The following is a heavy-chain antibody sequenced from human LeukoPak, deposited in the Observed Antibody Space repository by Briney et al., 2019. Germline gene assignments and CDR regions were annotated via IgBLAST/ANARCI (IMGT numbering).Heavy chain of an antibody. D-gene: IGHD6-6*01. V-gene: IGHV1-8*03. J-gene: IGHJ6*04. CDR1: GYTFTSYD. CDR2: MNPNSGNT. CDR3: ARGIAARALDV. Sequence: GASVKVSCKASGYTFTSYDINWVRQATGQGLEWMGWMNPNSGNTGYAPKFQDRVTITRNTSISTAYMELSSLRSEDTAVYYCARGIAARALDVWGKGTTVTVSS.